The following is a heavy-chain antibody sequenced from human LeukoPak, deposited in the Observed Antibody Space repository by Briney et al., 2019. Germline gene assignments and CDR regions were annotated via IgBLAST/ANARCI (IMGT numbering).Heavy chain of an antibody. J-gene: IGHJ6*02. CDR2: IDTGNGNT. Sequence: ASVKVSCKGSGYTFTSHVMHWVRQAPGHRLEWMGWIDTGNGNTKYSQKFQGRVTITKDTSASTAYMELSSPRSEDTAVYYCARGVGYNYGLYYYYGMDVWGQGTTVTVSS. CDR3: ARGVGYNYGLYYYYGMDV. D-gene: IGHD5-18*01. CDR1: GYTFTSHV. V-gene: IGHV1-3*04.